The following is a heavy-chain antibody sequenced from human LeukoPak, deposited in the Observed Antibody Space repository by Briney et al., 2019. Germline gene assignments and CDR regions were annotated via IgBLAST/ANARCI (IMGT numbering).Heavy chain of an antibody. D-gene: IGHD1-26*01. CDR2: IYTSGST. CDR1: GGSISSGSYY. J-gene: IGHJ4*02. V-gene: IGHV4-61*02. Sequence: PSETLSLTCTVSGGSISSGSYYWSWIRQPAGKGLEWIGRIYTSGSTNYNPSLKSRVTISVDTSKNQFSLKLSSVTAADTAVYYCARDRSEGATMSVFDYWGQGTLVTVSS. CDR3: ARDRSEGATMSVFDY.